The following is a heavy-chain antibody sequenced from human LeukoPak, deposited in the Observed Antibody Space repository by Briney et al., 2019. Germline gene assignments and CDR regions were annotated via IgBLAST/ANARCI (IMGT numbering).Heavy chain of an antibody. J-gene: IGHJ4*02. CDR1: GFTFSSYS. Sequence: PGGSLRLSCAASGFTFSSYSMNWVRQAPGKGLEWVSYISSSSNTIYYADSVKGRFTISRDNAKNSLYLQMNSLRAEDTAVYYCARDRGGSLFVVVSQPHANYFDYWGQGTLVTVSS. D-gene: IGHD2-2*01. CDR3: ARDRGGSLFVVVSQPHANYFDY. CDR2: ISSSSNTI. V-gene: IGHV3-48*04.